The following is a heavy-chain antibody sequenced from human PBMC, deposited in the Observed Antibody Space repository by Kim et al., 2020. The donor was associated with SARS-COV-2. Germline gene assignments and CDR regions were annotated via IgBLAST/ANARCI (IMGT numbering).Heavy chain of an antibody. CDR2: IYTSGST. D-gene: IGHD3-3*01. Sequence: SETLSLTCTVSGGSISSYYWSWIRQPAGKGLEWIGRIYTSGSTNYNPSLKSRVTMSVDTSKNQFSLKLSSVTAADTAVYYCARVKTRITIFGVGAHYFDYWGQGALGTVSS. J-gene: IGHJ4*02. V-gene: IGHV4-4*07. CDR3: ARVKTRITIFGVGAHYFDY. CDR1: GGSISSYY.